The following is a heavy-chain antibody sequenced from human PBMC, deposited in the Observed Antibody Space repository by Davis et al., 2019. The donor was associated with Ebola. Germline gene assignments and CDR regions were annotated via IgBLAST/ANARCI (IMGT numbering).Heavy chain of an antibody. D-gene: IGHD1-26*01. CDR3: AHRSSGSYNLDY. J-gene: IGHJ4*02. CDR2: IYWNEDK. V-gene: IGHV2-5*01. CDR1: GFSLSTSGVG. Sequence: SGPTLVKPTQTLTLTCTFSGFSLSTSGVGVGWIRQPPGKALEWLALIYWNEDKRYSPFLNSRLTITKDTSKNQVVLTMTNMDPVDTATYYCAHRSSGSYNLDYWGQGTLVTVSS.